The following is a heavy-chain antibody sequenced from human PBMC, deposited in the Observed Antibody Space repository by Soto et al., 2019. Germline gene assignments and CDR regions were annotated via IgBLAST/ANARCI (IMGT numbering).Heavy chain of an antibody. V-gene: IGHV4-34*01. CDR2: INHSGST. D-gene: IGHD3-10*01. CDR3: ARGASKRYYGSGSYYNRGPYYYGMDV. CDR1: GGSFSGYY. J-gene: IGHJ6*02. Sequence: PSETLSLTCAVYGGSFSGYYWSWIRQPPGKGLGWIGEINHSGSTNYNPSLKSRVTISVDTSKNQFSLKLSSVTAADTAVYYCARGASKRYYGSGSYYNRGPYYYGMDVWGQGTTVTVSS.